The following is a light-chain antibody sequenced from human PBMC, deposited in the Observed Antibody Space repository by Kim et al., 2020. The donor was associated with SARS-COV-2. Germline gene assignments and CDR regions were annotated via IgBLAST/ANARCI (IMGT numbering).Light chain of an antibody. CDR3: SAWDSSLSAQV. CDR1: SNNVGNQG. V-gene: IGLV10-54*01. J-gene: IGLJ3*02. CDR2: RNN. Sequence: QAGLTQPPSVSKGLRQTATLTCTGNSNNVGNQGAAWLQQHQGQPPKLLSYRNNNRPSGISERLSASRSGNTASLTITGLQPEDEADYYCSAWDSSLSAQVFGGGTQLTVL.